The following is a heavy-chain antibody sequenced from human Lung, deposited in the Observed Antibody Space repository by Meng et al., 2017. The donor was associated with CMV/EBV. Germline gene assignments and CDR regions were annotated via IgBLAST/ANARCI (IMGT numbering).Heavy chain of an antibody. Sequence: SXTXSLXCTVSGASISSNYWSWSRRPPGKGLEYIGSISSTGYLEYSPSLKGRVTISLDTSKNHFSLKLTSVTAADTAMYYCAGPDDKGSSPHDPFDILGQAXMVTVSS. CDR1: GASISSNY. CDR2: ISSTGYL. V-gene: IGHV4-59*01. J-gene: IGHJ3*02. CDR3: AGPDDKGSSPHDPFDI. D-gene: IGHD1-1*01.